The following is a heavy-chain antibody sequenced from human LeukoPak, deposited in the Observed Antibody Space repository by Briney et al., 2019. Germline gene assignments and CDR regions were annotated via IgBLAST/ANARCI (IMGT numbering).Heavy chain of an antibody. D-gene: IGHD2-2*01. CDR1: GGSISSYY. CDR2: IYYSGST. Sequence: PSETLSLTCTVSGGSISSYYWSWIRQPPGKGLEWIGYIYYSGSTNYNPSLKSRVTISVDTSKNQFSPKLSSVTAADTAVYYCARAVVPAAMVSFDIWGQGTMVTVSS. V-gene: IGHV4-59*01. J-gene: IGHJ3*02. CDR3: ARAVVPAAMVSFDI.